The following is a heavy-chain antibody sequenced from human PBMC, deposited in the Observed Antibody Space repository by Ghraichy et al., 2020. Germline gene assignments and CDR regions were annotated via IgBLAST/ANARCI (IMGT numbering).Heavy chain of an antibody. V-gene: IGHV4-31*03. J-gene: IGHJ6*02. CDR3: ARDHIDYGDRDYYYYYGMDV. D-gene: IGHD4-17*01. Sequence: SETLSLTCTVSGGSISSGGYYWSWIRQHPGKGLEWIGYIYYSGSTYYNPSLKSRVTISVDTSKNQFSLKLSSVTAADTAVYYCARDHIDYGDRDYYYYYGMDVWGQGTTVTVSS. CDR1: GGSISSGGYY. CDR2: IYYSGST.